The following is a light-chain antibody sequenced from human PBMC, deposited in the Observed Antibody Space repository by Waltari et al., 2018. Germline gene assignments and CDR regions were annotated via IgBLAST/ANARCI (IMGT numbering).Light chain of an antibody. CDR1: QSLVHSDGNTY. Sequence: DVVMTQSPLSLPVTLGQPASISCRSSQSLVHSDGNTYLNWFQQRPGQSPRRLIYRVSNRDSGVPDRFSGSGSGTDFTLKISRVEAEDVGIYYCMQGIHLPWTFGQGTRVESK. CDR2: RVS. CDR3: MQGIHLPWT. V-gene: IGKV2-30*02. J-gene: IGKJ1*01.